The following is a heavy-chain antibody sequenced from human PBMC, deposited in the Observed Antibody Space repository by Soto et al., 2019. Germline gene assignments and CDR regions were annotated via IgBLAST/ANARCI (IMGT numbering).Heavy chain of an antibody. Sequence: QVQLQESGPGLVKPSQTLSLTCTVSGGSINSGGYCWSWIRQHPGKGLDWIGCISYAGSTSYTPSLRSRVTISVDTSKNQVSLKLSSVTAADTAVYYWSRGILVWGQGTLITVSS. D-gene: IGHD5-18*01. V-gene: IGHV4-31*03. CDR3: SRGILV. CDR1: GGSINSGGYC. CDR2: ISYAGST. J-gene: IGHJ4*02.